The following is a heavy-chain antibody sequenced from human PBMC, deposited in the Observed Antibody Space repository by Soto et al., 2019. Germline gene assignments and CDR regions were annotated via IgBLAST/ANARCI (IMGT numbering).Heavy chain of an antibody. V-gene: IGHV4-59*01. Sequence: AETLSLTCTVSGGSMRSYYWSWIRQPPGKRLEWIGYIYYSGSTNYNPPLKSRVPMSVDTSRNESSLKLSSVTDADTAVYYCAREGSSSWSGDYGMDVWGQGTTVTVSS. CDR1: GGSMRSYY. CDR2: IYYSGST. CDR3: AREGSSSWSGDYGMDV. J-gene: IGHJ6*02. D-gene: IGHD6-13*01.